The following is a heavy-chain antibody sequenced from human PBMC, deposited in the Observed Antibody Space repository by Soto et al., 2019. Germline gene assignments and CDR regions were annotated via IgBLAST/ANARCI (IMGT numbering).Heavy chain of an antibody. D-gene: IGHD2-21*01. Sequence: KPSETLSLTCTVSGGSVSSGGFSWTWIRQPPGKGLEWIGYTYPSGSTYYNPSLKSRVTISLDRSKNQFSLRLTSVTAADSAVYYCARGGDYYFDSWGQGTLVTVSS. J-gene: IGHJ4*02. CDR1: GGSVSSGGFS. CDR3: ARGGDYYFDS. V-gene: IGHV4-30-2*01. CDR2: TYPSGST.